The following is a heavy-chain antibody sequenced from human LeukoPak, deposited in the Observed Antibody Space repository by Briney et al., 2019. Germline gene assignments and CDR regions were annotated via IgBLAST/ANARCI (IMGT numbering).Heavy chain of an antibody. J-gene: IGHJ5*02. CDR1: GGSIFSGDYY. V-gene: IGHV4-30-4*01. CDR3: ARGDYNDGAGYLDH. CDR2: IYYNGIT. D-gene: IGHD3-22*01. Sequence: SETLSLTCTVSGGSIFSGDYYWNWIRQPPGKGLEWIGYIYYNGITYYNPSLESRVTISVDTSKNQFSLKLSSVTAADTAVYYCARGDYNDGAGYLDHWGQGTLVTVSS.